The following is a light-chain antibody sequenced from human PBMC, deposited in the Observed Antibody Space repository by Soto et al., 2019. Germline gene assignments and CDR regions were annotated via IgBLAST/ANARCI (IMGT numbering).Light chain of an antibody. CDR2: DVN. Sequence: QSALTQPASVSGSPGQSITLSCTGTSSDIGGYDYVSWYQRHPGNAPKLIIYDVNNRPSGVTNRISGSKSGNTASLTIAGLQAEDEADYYCTSYASGSSHVVFGGGTKLTVL. CDR3: TSYASGSSHVV. J-gene: IGLJ2*01. V-gene: IGLV2-14*01. CDR1: SSDIGGYDY.